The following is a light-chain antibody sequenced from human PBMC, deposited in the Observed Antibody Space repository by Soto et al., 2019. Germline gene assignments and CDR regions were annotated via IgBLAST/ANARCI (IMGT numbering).Light chain of an antibody. Sequence: DIHLTQSPSFLSASVGDRVTITCRASQGIASSLAWYQLKAGEAPKLLIYAASTLESGVPSRFSGSGPGTEFTLTISSLQPEDFAIYYCQQFNSYPLTFGGGTKVEIK. J-gene: IGKJ4*01. CDR3: QQFNSYPLT. V-gene: IGKV1-9*01. CDR2: AAS. CDR1: QGIASS.